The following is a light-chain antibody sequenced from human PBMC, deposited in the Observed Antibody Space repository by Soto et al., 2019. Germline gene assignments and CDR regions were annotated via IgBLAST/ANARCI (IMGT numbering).Light chain of an antibody. Sequence: QSALTQPASVSGSPGQSITISCTGTSSDVGSYNLVSWYQQHPGKAPKLMIYEGNKRPSGVSNRFSGSKSGNTASLTISGLQAEDEADYYCCSYAGSSTPFYVFGTGTKVTVL. V-gene: IGLV2-23*01. J-gene: IGLJ1*01. CDR3: CSYAGSSTPFYV. CDR1: SSDVGSYNL. CDR2: EGN.